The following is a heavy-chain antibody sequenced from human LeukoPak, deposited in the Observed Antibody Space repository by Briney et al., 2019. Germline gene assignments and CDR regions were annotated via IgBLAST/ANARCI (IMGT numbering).Heavy chain of an antibody. CDR1: GGSIISYY. D-gene: IGHD2-15*01. Sequence: SETLSLTCTVSGGSIISYYWSWIRQPPGKGLEWIGYIYYSGSTNYNPSLKSRVTISVDTSKNQFSLKLSSVTAADTAVYYCARAVGYCSGGSCYGDAFDIWGQGTMVTVSS. CDR2: IYYSGST. V-gene: IGHV4-59*01. CDR3: ARAVGYCSGGSCYGDAFDI. J-gene: IGHJ3*02.